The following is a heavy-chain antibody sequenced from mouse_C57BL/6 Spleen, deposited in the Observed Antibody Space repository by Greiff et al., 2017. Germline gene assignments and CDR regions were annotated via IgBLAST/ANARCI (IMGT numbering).Heavy chain of an antibody. V-gene: IGHV1-64*01. CDR2: IHPNSGST. CDR1: GYTFTSYW. D-gene: IGHD1-3*01. Sequence: QVQLKQSGAELVKPGASVKLSCKASGYTFTSYWMHWVKQRPGQGLEWIGMIHPNSGSTNYNEKFKSKATLTVDKSSSTAYMQLSSLTSEDSAVYYCARVKWYFDVWGTGTTVTVSS. J-gene: IGHJ1*03. CDR3: ARVKWYFDV.